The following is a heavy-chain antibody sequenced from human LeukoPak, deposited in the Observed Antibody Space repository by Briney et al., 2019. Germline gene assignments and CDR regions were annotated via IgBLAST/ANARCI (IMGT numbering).Heavy chain of an antibody. CDR1: GYTFTDYY. Sequence: ASVEVSCKASGYTFTDYYLHWVRQAPGQGLEWMGWINPNSGGANFALNFQGRVTMTRATSISTAYMELSRLTSDDTAVYYCARGVGSSWFDPWGQGTLVTVSS. J-gene: IGHJ5*02. D-gene: IGHD6-13*01. V-gene: IGHV1-2*02. CDR3: ARGVGSSWFDP. CDR2: INPNSGGA.